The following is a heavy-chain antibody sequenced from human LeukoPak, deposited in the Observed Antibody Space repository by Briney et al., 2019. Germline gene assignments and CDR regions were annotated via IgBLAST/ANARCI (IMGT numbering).Heavy chain of an antibody. Sequence: PGRSLRLSCAASGFTFSSYGMHWVRQAPGKGLEWVAVISYDGSNKYYADSVKGRFTISRDNSKNTLYLQMNSLRAEDTAVYYCAKDKHSSSWYRLDLWGQGTLVTVSS. J-gene: IGHJ5*02. CDR3: AKDKHSSSWYRLDL. CDR2: ISYDGSNK. V-gene: IGHV3-30*18. D-gene: IGHD6-13*01. CDR1: GFTFSSYG.